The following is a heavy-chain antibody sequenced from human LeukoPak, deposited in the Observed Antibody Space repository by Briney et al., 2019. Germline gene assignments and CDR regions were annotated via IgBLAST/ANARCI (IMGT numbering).Heavy chain of an antibody. CDR2: INPSGGST. CDR3: ARDTNDVRSYYFDY. D-gene: IGHD1-1*01. CDR1: GYTFTSSY. V-gene: IGHV1-46*03. J-gene: IGHJ4*02. Sequence: ASVKVSCKASGYTFTSSYMHWVRQAPRQRLEWMGIINPSGGSTSYAQKCQGRVTMTRDTSTSTVYMELSSLRSEDTAVYYCARDTNDVRSYYFDYWGQGTLVTVSS.